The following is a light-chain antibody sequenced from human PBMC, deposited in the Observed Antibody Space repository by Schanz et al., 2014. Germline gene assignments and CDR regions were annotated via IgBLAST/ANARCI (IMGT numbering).Light chain of an antibody. CDR3: QHYSSSSWT. J-gene: IGKJ1*01. Sequence: DIQMTQSPSSLSASVGDRVTITCRASQGISRWLAWYQQKPGKAPELLIYDASSLDTGVPSRFIGTGSGTEFTLTISSLQPDDFATYYCQHYSSSSWTFGQGTKVEIK. CDR1: QGISRW. CDR2: DAS. V-gene: IGKV1-5*01.